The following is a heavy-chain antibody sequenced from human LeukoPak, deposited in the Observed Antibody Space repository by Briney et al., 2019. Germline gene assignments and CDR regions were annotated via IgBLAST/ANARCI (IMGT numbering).Heavy chain of an antibody. CDR2: INHSGST. D-gene: IGHD6-13*01. J-gene: IGHJ4*02. CDR1: GGSFSGYY. Sequence: SETLSLTCAVYGGSFSGYYWSWIRQPPGKGLEWIGEINHSGSTNYNPSLKSRVTISVDTSKDQFSLKLSSVTAADTAVYYCASYSSSGNYFDYWGQGTLVIVSS. V-gene: IGHV4-34*01. CDR3: ASYSSSGNYFDY.